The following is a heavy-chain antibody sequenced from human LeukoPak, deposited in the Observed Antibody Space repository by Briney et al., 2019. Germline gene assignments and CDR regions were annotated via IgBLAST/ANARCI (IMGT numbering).Heavy chain of an antibody. V-gene: IGHV1-69*13. J-gene: IGHJ6*03. CDR2: IIPLFGTA. CDR3: ARDRNDFWSGYEDYYYYYMDV. Sequence: SVKVSCKASGGTLSSYAISWVRQATGQGLEWMGGIIPLFGTANYAQKFQGRVTITADETTSTAYMELSSLRSEDTAVYYCARDRNDFWSGYEDYYYYYMDVWGKGATVTVSS. CDR1: GGTLSSYA. D-gene: IGHD3-3*01.